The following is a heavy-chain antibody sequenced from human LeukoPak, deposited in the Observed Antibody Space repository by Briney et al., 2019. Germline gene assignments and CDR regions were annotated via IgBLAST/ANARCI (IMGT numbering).Heavy chain of an antibody. CDR2: ISYDGSNK. D-gene: IGHD1-1*01. J-gene: IGHJ4*02. CDR1: GFTFSSYS. CDR3: SNGIYDNSF. V-gene: IGHV3-30*18. Sequence: GGSLRLSCAASGFTFSSYSMNWVRQAPGKGLEWVAVISYDGSNKYYADSVKGRFTISRDNSKNTLYLQMHSLRVEDTAVYFCSNGIYDNSFWGQGTLVTVSS.